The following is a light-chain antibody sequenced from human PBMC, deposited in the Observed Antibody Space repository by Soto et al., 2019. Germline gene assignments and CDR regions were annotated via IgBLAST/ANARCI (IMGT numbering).Light chain of an antibody. CDR1: SSDVGGYNY. CDR2: NVS. CDR3: CSYAGRYTYV. V-gene: IGLV2-11*01. J-gene: IGLJ1*01. Sequence: QSALTQPRSVSGSPGQSVTISCAGTSSDVGGYNYVSWYQQHPGNAPKVIIYNVSQRPSGVPDRCSGSKSDNTASLTISGLQAEDESDYYCCSYAGRYTYVFGTGTKVTVL.